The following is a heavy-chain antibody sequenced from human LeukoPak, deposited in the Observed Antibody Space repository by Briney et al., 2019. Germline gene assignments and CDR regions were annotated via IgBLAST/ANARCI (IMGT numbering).Heavy chain of an antibody. CDR2: ISYDGSNK. CDR3: ARDRPSRTFGGVIAAIDY. V-gene: IGHV3-30-3*01. J-gene: IGHJ4*02. Sequence: SGGSLRLSCAASGFTFSSYAMHWVRQAPGKGLEWVAVISYDGSNKYYADSVKGRFTISRDNSKNTLYLQMNSLRAEDTAVYYCARDRPSRTFGGVIAAIDYWGQGTLVTVSS. CDR1: GFTFSSYA. D-gene: IGHD3-16*02.